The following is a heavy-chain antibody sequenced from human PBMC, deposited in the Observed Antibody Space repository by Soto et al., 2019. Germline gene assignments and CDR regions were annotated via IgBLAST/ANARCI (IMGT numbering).Heavy chain of an antibody. Sequence: EVQLLESGGDLVHPGGTLLLPGVVSGSPFGAFPMKWARQVRGKAFRWAPAMGPFEANAPAYAASVKGRFTISGDNSRNILFLQMTNLRAGDTGVYYCARDAIPYNGRDDAFDLWGQGTVVTVSS. CDR3: ARDAIPYNGRDDAFDL. V-gene: IGHV3-23*01. J-gene: IGHJ3*01. CDR1: GSPFGAFP. D-gene: IGHD2-8*01. CDR2: MGPFEANAP.